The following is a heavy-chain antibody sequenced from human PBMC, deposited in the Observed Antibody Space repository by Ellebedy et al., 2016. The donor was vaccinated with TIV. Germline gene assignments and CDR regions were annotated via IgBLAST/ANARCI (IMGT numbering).Heavy chain of an antibody. J-gene: IGHJ6*02. V-gene: IGHV3-20*04. CDR3: VKGAFPVPTVMAV. CDR1: GFSLDDYG. Sequence: GESLKISCAVSGFSLDDYGMSWVRQAPGKGLEWVSRITWNGGSTDYADSVKGRFTISRDNSKNTLDLQMNSLRAEDTALYYCVKGAFPVPTVMAVWGQGTMVTVSS. D-gene: IGHD4-17*01. CDR2: ITWNGGST.